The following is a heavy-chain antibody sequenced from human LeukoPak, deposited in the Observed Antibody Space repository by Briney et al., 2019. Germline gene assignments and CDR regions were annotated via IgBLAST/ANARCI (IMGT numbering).Heavy chain of an antibody. J-gene: IGHJ4*02. CDR1: GFTFSSYA. Sequence: PGGSLRLSCAASGFTFSSYAMHWVRQAPGKGLEWVAVISYDGSNKYYADSVKGRFTISRDNAKNSLYLQMNSLRAEDTAVYYCARAPPYSSSWTGYGYWGQGTLVTVSS. D-gene: IGHD6-13*01. CDR3: ARAPPYSSSWTGYGY. CDR2: ISYDGSNK. V-gene: IGHV3-30*04.